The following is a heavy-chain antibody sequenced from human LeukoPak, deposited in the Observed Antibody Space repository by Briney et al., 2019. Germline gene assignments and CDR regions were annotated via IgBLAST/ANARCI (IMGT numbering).Heavy chain of an antibody. CDR1: GFTFSSHG. CDR3: VRDNDLWSGYYSPTRGYFDY. Sequence: PGGSLRLSCAASGFTFSSHGMHWVRQAPGQGREGVSFIRYDGSNEYYGASVKGRFTISRDKSKNTLYMQMNSLRGEDTAVYYCVRDNDLWSGYYSPTRGYFDYWGQGTLVTVSS. D-gene: IGHD3-3*01. V-gene: IGHV3-30*02. CDR2: IRYDGSNE. J-gene: IGHJ4*02.